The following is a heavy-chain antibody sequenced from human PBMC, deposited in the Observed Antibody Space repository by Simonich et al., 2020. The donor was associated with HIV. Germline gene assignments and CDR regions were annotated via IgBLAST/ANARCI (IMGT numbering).Heavy chain of an antibody. CDR1: GYTLTEFT. CDR3: ATVPYSNSFNWFDP. CDR2: FDPEDRET. J-gene: IGHJ5*02. Sequence: QVQLVQSGAEVKKPGASVKVSCKVSGYTLTEFTMHWVRQAPGKGLEWMGGFDPEDRETIYAQKFQGRVTMTEDTSTDTAYMELSSLRSEDTAVYYCATVPYSNSFNWFDPWGQGTLVTVSS. D-gene: IGHD4-4*01. V-gene: IGHV1-24*01.